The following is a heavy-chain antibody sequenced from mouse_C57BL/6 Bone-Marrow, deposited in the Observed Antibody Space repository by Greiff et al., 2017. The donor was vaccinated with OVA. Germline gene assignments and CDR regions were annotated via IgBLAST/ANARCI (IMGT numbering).Heavy chain of an antibody. CDR3: ARKGRYYGKEN. Sequence: VQLQQSGAELVRPGTSVKLSCKASGYTFTSYWMHWVKQRPGQGLEWIGVIDPSDSYTNYNQKFKGKATLTVDTSSSTAYMQLSSLTSEDSAVYYCARKGRYYGKENWGQGTTLTVSS. D-gene: IGHD1-1*01. V-gene: IGHV1-59*01. CDR2: IDPSDSYT. CDR1: GYTFTSYW. J-gene: IGHJ2*01.